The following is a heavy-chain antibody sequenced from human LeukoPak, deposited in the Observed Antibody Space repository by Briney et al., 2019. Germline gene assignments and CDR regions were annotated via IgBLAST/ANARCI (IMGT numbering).Heavy chain of an antibody. CDR3: ARVTRGSGYAFDI. Sequence: GGSLRLSCAASGFTYSSYSMNWVRQDPGKGLEWVSSISSSSSYIYYADSVKGRFTISRDNAKSSLYLQMNSLRAEDTAVYYCARVTRGSGYAFDIWGQGTMVTVSS. J-gene: IGHJ3*02. D-gene: IGHD5-12*01. CDR1: GFTYSSYS. CDR2: ISSSSSYI. V-gene: IGHV3-21*01.